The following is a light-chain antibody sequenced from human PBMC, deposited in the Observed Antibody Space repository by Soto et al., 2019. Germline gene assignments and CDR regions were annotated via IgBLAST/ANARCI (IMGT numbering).Light chain of an antibody. CDR3: ASFDDSRNALV. J-gene: IGLJ1*01. CDR1: SSNIGSNT. Sequence: QSVLTQPPSASGTPGQRVTISCSGSSSNIGSNTVNWYQQLPGTAPKLIIYNNIKRPSGVPDRFSGSKSGNSASLAISGLQSEDEADYYCASFDDSRNALVLGTGTKVTVL. V-gene: IGLV1-44*01. CDR2: NNI.